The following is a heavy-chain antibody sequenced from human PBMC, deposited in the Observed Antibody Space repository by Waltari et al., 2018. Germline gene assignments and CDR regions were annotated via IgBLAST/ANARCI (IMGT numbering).Heavy chain of an antibody. D-gene: IGHD3-22*01. V-gene: IGHV1-18*01. CDR2: ISAYSGDT. CDR3: ARGEDSSGYNGPDI. CDR1: GYTFRHYG. Sequence: QVQLVQSGPELKKPGASVKVSCKTYGYTFRHYGITWVRQAPGQGLEWMGWISAYSGDTNYAPKLQDRLTMTTDMSTSTAYMELTTLRSDDTAVYFCARGEDSSGYNGPDIWGQGTLVSVSS. J-gene: IGHJ4*02.